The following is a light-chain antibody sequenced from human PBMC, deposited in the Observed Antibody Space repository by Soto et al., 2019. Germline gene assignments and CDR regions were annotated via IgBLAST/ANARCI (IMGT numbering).Light chain of an antibody. CDR1: QSIGSW. J-gene: IGKJ5*01. Sequence: IQVTQSPSTLSASVGDRVTITCRASQSIGSWLAWYQQKPGKAPKLLIYDASSLQSGVPSRFSGSGSGTDFTLTISSLQPEDFATYYCQQSYSTPITFGQGTRLEI. CDR3: QQSYSTPIT. V-gene: IGKV1-39*01. CDR2: DAS.